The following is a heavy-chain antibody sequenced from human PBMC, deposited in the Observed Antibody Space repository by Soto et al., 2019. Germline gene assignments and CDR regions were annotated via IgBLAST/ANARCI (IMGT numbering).Heavy chain of an antibody. CDR3: AKLTTAWHYVPSLYWFDP. D-gene: IGHD1-7*01. V-gene: IGHV3-23*01. J-gene: IGHJ5*02. Sequence: EVQLLESGGGLVQPGGTLRLACAAAGFTFSSYAMSWVRQAPGKGLEWVSAISGSGGSTYYADSVKGRFTISRDNSKNTLYLQMNSLRAEDTAVYYCAKLTTAWHYVPSLYWFDPCGQGTLVTVSS. CDR1: GFTFSSYA. CDR2: ISGSGGST.